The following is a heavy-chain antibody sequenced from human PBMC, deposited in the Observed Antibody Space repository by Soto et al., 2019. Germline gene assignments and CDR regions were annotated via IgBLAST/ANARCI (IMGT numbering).Heavy chain of an antibody. CDR1: GGPISSYY. CDR2: VHFSGST. Sequence: SETLSLTCTVSGGPISSYYWSWIRQAPGKGLEWVGYVHFSGSTTYNPSLEPRLNISFDMSKSQVYLQLTSVTAADTAVYYCARFGAAAAHDDNWGRGVLVTVSS. D-gene: IGHD6-13*01. J-gene: IGHJ4*01. V-gene: IGHV4-59*01. CDR3: ARFGAAAAHDDN.